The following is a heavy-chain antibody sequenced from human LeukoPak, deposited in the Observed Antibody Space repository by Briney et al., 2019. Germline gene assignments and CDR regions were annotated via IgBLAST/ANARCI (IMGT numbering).Heavy chain of an antibody. V-gene: IGHV3-49*04. J-gene: IGHJ4*02. D-gene: IGHD1-26*01. CDR3: TRKSLRSGTLGY. CDR2: IRSKAYGGTT. CDR1: GFTFGDYA. Sequence: GGSLRLSCTASGFTFGDYAMSWVRQAPGKGLEWVGFIRSKAYGGTTEYAASVKGRFTISRDDSKGIAYLQMNSLKTEDTAVYYCTRKSLRSGTLGYWGQGTLVTVSS.